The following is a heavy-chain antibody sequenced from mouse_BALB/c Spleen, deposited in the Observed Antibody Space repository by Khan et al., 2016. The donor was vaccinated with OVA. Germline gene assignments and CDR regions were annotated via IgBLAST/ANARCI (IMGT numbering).Heavy chain of an antibody. D-gene: IGHD1-1*01. J-gene: IGHJ2*01. Sequence: EVELVESGGGLVKPGGSLKLSCAASGFTFSNYGMSWVRQTPEKRLEWVASISSGGNTYYPAGVKGRFTISRDNARTILSLHMSSLRSEDTAMYYCARGPYYGSSPCYFDYWGQGTTLTVSS. CDR1: GFTFSNYG. CDR3: ARGPYYGSSPCYFDY. CDR2: ISSGGNT. V-gene: IGHV5-6-5*01.